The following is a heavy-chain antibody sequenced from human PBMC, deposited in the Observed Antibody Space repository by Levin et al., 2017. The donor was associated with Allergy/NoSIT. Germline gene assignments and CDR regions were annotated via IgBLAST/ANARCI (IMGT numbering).Heavy chain of an antibody. V-gene: IGHV1-69*13. CDR3: ARDRFGTMVRGVIYDYFDY. D-gene: IGHD3-10*01. J-gene: IGHJ4*02. CDR2: IIPIFGTA. Sequence: ASVKVSCKASGGTFSSYAISWVRQAPGQGLEWMGGIIPIFGTANYAQKFQGRVTITADESTSTAYMELSSLRSEDTAVYYCARDRFGTMVRGVIYDYFDYWGQGTLVTVSS. CDR1: GGTFSSYA.